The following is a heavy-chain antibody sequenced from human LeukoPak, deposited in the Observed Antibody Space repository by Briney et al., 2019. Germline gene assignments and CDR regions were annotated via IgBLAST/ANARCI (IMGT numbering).Heavy chain of an antibody. Sequence: KFQGRVTITRDTSASTAYMELSSLRSEDTAVYYCAGGGSYYEFDYWGQGTLVTVSS. D-gene: IGHD1-26*01. J-gene: IGHJ4*02. V-gene: IGHV1-3*01. CDR3: AGGGSYYEFDY.